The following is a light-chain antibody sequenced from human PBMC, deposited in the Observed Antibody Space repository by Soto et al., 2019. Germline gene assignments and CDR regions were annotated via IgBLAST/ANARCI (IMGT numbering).Light chain of an antibody. J-gene: IGLJ1*01. Sequence: QSALTQPASVSGSPGQSITISCTGTSSDVGGYNYVSWYQQHPGKAPKLMIYDVTKRPSGVPDRFSGSKSGSTASLTITGLEAEDEADYYCCSYAGSYSYIFGIGTKLTVL. CDR1: SSDVGGYNY. CDR3: CSYAGSYSYI. CDR2: DVT. V-gene: IGLV2-11*01.